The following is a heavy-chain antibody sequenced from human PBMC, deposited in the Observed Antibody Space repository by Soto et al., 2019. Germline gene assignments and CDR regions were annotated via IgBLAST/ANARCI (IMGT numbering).Heavy chain of an antibody. Sequence: GESLKISCKGSGYSFANYWIGWLRQMPGKGLQWMGIIYPGDSDTRYSPSFQGQVTISADKSSSTAYLQWSSLKASDTAMYYCARRYYFDSSGYYEPYPFDYWGQGTLVTVSS. D-gene: IGHD3-22*01. CDR2: IYPGDSDT. CDR1: GYSFANYW. V-gene: IGHV5-51*01. J-gene: IGHJ4*02. CDR3: ARRYYFDSSGYYEPYPFDY.